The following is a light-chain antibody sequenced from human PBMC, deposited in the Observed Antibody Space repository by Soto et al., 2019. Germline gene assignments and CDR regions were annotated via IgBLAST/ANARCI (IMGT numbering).Light chain of an antibody. CDR3: QQRSNWPFT. CDR2: GAS. J-gene: IGKJ3*01. CDR1: QSISDT. V-gene: IGKV3-15*01. Sequence: EIVMTQSPATLSVSPGGRATLSFRASQSISDTLAWYQQKPGQAPRLLIHGASTRATGFPARFSGSGSGTDFTLTISRLEPEDFAVYYCQQRSNWPFTFGPGTKVDIK.